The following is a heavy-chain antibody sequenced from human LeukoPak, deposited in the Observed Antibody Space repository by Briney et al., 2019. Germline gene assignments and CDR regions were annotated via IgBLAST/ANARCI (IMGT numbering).Heavy chain of an antibody. CDR2: ISSNGGST. CDR3: ARASLYSYDY. J-gene: IGHJ4*02. V-gene: IGHV3-64*01. D-gene: IGHD5-18*01. CDR1: GFTFSSYA. Sequence: PGGSLRLSCAASGFTFSSYAMHWVRQAPGKGLEYVSAISSNGGSTYYANSVKGRFTISRDNSKNTLYLQMGSLRAEDMAVYYCARASLYSYDYWGQGTLVTVSS.